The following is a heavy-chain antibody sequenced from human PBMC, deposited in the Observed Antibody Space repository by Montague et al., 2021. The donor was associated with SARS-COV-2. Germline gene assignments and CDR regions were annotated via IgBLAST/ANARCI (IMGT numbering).Heavy chain of an antibody. Sequence: SETLSLTCSVSGGTLSSTSFYWGWIRQPPGRGLEWIGTMHYSERPXYKPSLQSRVTISADRSKDRFSLNLGSATASDTAVYYCARHGPYYEISTGYFRPYYFDHWGQVSRVTVAS. J-gene: IGHJ4*02. CDR2: MHYSERP. CDR1: GGTLSSTSFY. V-gene: IGHV4-39*01. D-gene: IGHD3-9*01. CDR3: ARHGPYYEISTGYFRPYYFDH.